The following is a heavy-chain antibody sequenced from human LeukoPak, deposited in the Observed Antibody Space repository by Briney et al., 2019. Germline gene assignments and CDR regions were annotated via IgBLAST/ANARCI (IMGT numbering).Heavy chain of an antibody. CDR1: GGSISSSSYY. J-gene: IGHJ4*02. D-gene: IGHD3-10*01. CDR2: IYYSGST. V-gene: IGHV4-39*01. Sequence: PSETLSLTCTVSGGSISSSSYYWGWIRQPPGKGLEWIGSIYYSGSTYYNPSLKSRVTISVDTSKNQFSLKLSSVTAADTAVYYCASMETVSAIWFGELLGNFDYWGQGTLVTVSS. CDR3: ASMETVSAIWFGELLGNFDY.